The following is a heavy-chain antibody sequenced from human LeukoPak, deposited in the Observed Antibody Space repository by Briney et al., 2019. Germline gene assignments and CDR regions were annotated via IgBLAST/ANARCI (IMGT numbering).Heavy chain of an antibody. CDR3: ARDSTMIVVVYAFDI. CDR1: GDTISAYS. CDR2: INPSGGST. V-gene: IGHV1-46*01. J-gene: IGHJ3*02. D-gene: IGHD3-22*01. Sequence: ASVKVSCKAAGDTISAYSLNWVRQAPGQGLEWMGIINPSGGSTSYAQKFQGRVTMTRDMSTSTVYMELSSLRSEDTAVYYCARDSTMIVVVYAFDIWGQGTMVTVSS.